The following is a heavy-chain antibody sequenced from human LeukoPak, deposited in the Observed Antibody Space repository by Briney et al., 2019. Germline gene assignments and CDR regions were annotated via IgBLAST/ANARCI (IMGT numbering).Heavy chain of an antibody. CDR2: INHSGST. V-gene: IGHV4-34*01. D-gene: IGHD5-18*01. Sequence: SETLSLTCAVYGGSFSGYYWSWIRQPPGKGLEWIGEINHSGSTNYNPSLKSRVTISVDTSKNQFSLKLSSVTAADTAVCYCARVSRGYSYGSGDYWGQGTLVTVSS. J-gene: IGHJ4*02. CDR3: ARVSRGYSYGSGDY. CDR1: GGSFSGYY.